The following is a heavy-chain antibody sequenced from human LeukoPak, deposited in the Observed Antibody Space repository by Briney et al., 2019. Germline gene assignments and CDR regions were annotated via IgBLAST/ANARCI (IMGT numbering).Heavy chain of an antibody. V-gene: IGHV1-69*06. Sequence: ASVKVSCKASGGTFSSYAISWVRQAPGQGLEWMGGIIPIFGTANYAQKFQGRVTITADKSTSTAYMELSSLRSEDTAVYYCRGITMVRGVIAPHWFDPWGQGTLVTVSS. D-gene: IGHD3-10*01. J-gene: IGHJ5*02. CDR3: RGITMVRGVIAPHWFDP. CDR2: IIPIFGTA. CDR1: GGTFSSYA.